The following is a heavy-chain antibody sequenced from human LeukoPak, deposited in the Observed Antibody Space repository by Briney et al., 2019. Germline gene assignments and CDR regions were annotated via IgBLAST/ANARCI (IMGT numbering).Heavy chain of an antibody. J-gene: IGHJ4*02. Sequence: SEALSLTCSVPGGSVSNYYWSWIRQPPRKGLEWIGYVYYTGSTNYNTSLKSRVTMFDDKSKNQFSLRLYSVAVADTAVYYCARHFAYSSSSYFDYWGQGSLVTVSS. V-gene: IGHV4-59*08. CDR1: GGSVSNYY. D-gene: IGHD6-6*01. CDR2: VYYTGST. CDR3: ARHFAYSSSSYFDY.